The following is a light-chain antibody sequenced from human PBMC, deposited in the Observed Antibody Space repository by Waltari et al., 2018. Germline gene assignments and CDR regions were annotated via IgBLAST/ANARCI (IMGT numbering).Light chain of an antibody. V-gene: IGLV2-14*01. CDR3: SSFTTRSTYA. Sequence: QSALPQPASVSGSPGQSITISCTGTTSNVVPFDSVSWYQQHPGKAPQLIIYEVIRRPSGISDRFSGSKSDNTASLTIFDLQPEDEADYYCSSFTTRSTYAFGAGTKVTVL. CDR2: EVI. CDR1: TSNVVPFDS. J-gene: IGLJ1*01.